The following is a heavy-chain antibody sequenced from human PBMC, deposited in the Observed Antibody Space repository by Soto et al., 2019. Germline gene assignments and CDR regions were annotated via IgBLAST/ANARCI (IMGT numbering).Heavy chain of an antibody. V-gene: IGHV3-33*01. Sequence: QVQLVESGGGVVQPGRSLRLSCAASGFTFSSYGMHWVRQAPGKGLEWVAVIWYDGSNKYYTDSVKGRFTISRDNSKNTLYLQMNSLRAEGTAVYYCARHGGGVVLMVYAVWNYYMDVWGKGTTVTVSS. CDR2: IWYDGSNK. CDR1: GFTFSSYG. D-gene: IGHD2-8*01. CDR3: ARHGGGVVLMVYAVWNYYMDV. J-gene: IGHJ6*03.